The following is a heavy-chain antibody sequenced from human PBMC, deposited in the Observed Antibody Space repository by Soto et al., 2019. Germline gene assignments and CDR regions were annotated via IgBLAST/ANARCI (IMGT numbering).Heavy chain of an antibody. Sequence: SVKVSCKASGGPFNNFAISWVRQAPGQGLEWVGGIIPIFDMPTYAQKFQGRVTITADEPTTTAYLELSSLKSEDTAVYYCARDLFRGHGGSPGYWGQGTQVTVSS. CDR2: IIPIFDMP. V-gene: IGHV1-69*13. CDR1: GGPFNNFA. CDR3: ARDLFRGHGGSPGY. D-gene: IGHD2-15*01. J-gene: IGHJ4*02.